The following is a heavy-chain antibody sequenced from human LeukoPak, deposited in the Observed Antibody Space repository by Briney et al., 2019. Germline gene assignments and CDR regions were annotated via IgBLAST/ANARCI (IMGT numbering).Heavy chain of an antibody. CDR1: GGSFSGYY. V-gene: IGHV4-34*01. CDR3: ASETSSSQGGDY. D-gene: IGHD6-13*01. J-gene: IGHJ4*02. Sequence: SETLSLTCAVYGGSFSGYYWSWIRQPPGKGLEWIGEINHSGSTNYNPSLKSRVTISVDTSKNQFSLKLSSVTAADTAVYYCASETSSSQGGDYWGQGTLVTVSS. CDR2: INHSGST.